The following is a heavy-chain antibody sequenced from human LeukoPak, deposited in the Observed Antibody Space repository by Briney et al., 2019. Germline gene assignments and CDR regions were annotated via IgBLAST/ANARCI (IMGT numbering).Heavy chain of an antibody. CDR2: ISSSSSYI. J-gene: IGHJ4*02. D-gene: IGHD3-3*01. CDR3: ARDFRRGYDFWSGFEY. Sequence: GGSLRPSCAASGFTSSSYSMNWVRQAPGKGLEWVSSISSSSSYIYYADSVKGRFTISRDNAKNSLYLQMNSLRAEDTAVYYCARDFRRGYDFWSGFEYWGQGTLVTVSS. CDR1: GFTSSSYS. V-gene: IGHV3-21*01.